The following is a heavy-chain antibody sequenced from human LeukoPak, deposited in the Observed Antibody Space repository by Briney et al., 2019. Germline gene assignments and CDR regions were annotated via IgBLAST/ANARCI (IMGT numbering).Heavy chain of an antibody. CDR3: AAPEGYYGSGTRYYYYMDV. V-gene: IGHV3-23*01. CDR2: ICGSGGNI. D-gene: IGHD3-10*01. J-gene: IGHJ6*03. Sequence: GGSLRLSCAASGFTFSSYAMSWVRQAPGKALEWVSAICGSGGNIYYADSVKGRFTISRDNSQNTLYLQMNSLRAEDTAVYYCAAPEGYYGSGTRYYYYMDVWGKGTTVTVSS. CDR1: GFTFSSYA.